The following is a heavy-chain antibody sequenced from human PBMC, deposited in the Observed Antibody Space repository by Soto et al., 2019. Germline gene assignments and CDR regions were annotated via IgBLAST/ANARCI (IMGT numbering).Heavy chain of an antibody. Sequence: QVQLVESGGGVVQPGRSLRLSCAASGFTFSSFAMHWVRQAPGKGLEWVAFISYDGTNQYHADSVKGRFTISRVNSKNTLFLQMNSLRAEDTAVYYCAKGLGELSPESYDYWGQGTLVTVSS. J-gene: IGHJ4*02. CDR3: AKGLGELSPESYDY. CDR1: GFTFSSFA. V-gene: IGHV3-30*18. D-gene: IGHD3-16*02. CDR2: ISYDGTNQ.